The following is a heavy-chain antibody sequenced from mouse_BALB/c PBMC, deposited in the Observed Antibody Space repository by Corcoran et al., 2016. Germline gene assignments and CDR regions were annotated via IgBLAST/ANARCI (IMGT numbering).Heavy chain of an antibody. CDR3: ARSGYGNSAWFAY. CDR1: GFNIKDTY. V-gene: IGHV14-3*02. Sequence: EVQLQQSGAELVKPGASVKLSCTASGFNIKDTYMHWVKQRPEQGLEWIGRIDPANGNTKYDPKFQGKATITADTSSNTAYLQLSSLTSEDTAVYYCARSGYGNSAWFAYWGQGTLVTVSA. CDR2: IDPANGNT. J-gene: IGHJ3*01. D-gene: IGHD2-1*01.